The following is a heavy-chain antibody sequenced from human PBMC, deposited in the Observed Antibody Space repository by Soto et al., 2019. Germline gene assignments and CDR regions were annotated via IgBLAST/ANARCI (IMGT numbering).Heavy chain of an antibody. CDR3: ASSYYYDSSGYSSLYYYYGMAV. Sequence: QVQLVQSGAEVKKPGASVKVSCKASGYTFTSYAMHWVRQAPGQRLEWMGWINAGNGNTKYSQMFQGRVTITRDTSASTAYMALSSLRSEDTAVYYCASSYYYDSSGYSSLYYYYGMAVWGQGTTVTVSS. CDR1: GYTFTSYA. CDR2: INAGNGNT. D-gene: IGHD3-22*01. J-gene: IGHJ6*02. V-gene: IGHV1-3*01.